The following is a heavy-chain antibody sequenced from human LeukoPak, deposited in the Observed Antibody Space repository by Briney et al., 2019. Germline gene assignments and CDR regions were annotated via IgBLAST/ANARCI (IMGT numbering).Heavy chain of an antibody. Sequence: GGSLRLSCAASGFTSRRSGMHCVREAPGKGRGWVADISYDGSNKYYADSVKGRYTISRDNSKNTLYLQMNSLRAENTAVYYCANDRPTTVTIEGDYGMAGSGQGTTVTVSS. CDR1: GFTSRRSG. CDR2: ISYDGSNK. CDR3: ANDRPTTVTIEGDYGMAG. D-gene: IGHD4-17*01. J-gene: IGHJ6*02. V-gene: IGHV3-30*18.